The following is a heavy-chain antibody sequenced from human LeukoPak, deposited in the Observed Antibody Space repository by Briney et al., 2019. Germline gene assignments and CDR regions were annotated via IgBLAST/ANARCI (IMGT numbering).Heavy chain of an antibody. CDR2: ISWNSGSI. CDR3: AIVHSGYDDDAFDI. CDR1: GFTFSSYA. V-gene: IGHV3-9*01. D-gene: IGHD5-12*01. Sequence: GGSLRLSCAASGFTFSSYAMSWVRQAPGKGLEWVSGISWNSGSIGYADSVKGRFTISRDNAKNSLYLQMNSLRAEDTALYYCAIVHSGYDDDAFDIWGQGTMVTVSS. J-gene: IGHJ3*02.